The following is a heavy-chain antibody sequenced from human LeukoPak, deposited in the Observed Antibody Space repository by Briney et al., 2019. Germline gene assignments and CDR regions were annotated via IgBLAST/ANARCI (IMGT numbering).Heavy chain of an antibody. CDR1: GFTFSSYA. J-gene: IGHJ4*02. CDR3: ANSPSYCSSTSCSPH. V-gene: IGHV3-23*01. CDR2: ISGSGGST. Sequence: AGGSLRLSCAASGFTFSSYAMSWVRQAPGKGLEWVSAISGSGGSTYYADSVKGRFTISRDNSKNTLYLQMNSLRAEDTAVYYCANSPSYCSSTSCSPHWGQGTLVTVSS. D-gene: IGHD2-2*01.